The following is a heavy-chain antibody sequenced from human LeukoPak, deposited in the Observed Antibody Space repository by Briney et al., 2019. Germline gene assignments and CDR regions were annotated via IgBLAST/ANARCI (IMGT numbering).Heavy chain of an antibody. CDR3: ARSWYCSGGSCYLHNWFDP. V-gene: IGHV1-2*02. J-gene: IGHJ5*02. CDR1: GYTFTGHY. CDR2: INPNSGGT. D-gene: IGHD2-15*01. Sequence: ASVKVSCKASGYTFTGHYIHWVRQAPGQGLEWMGWINPNSGGTNYAQKFQGRVTMTRDTSISTAYMELSRLRSDDTAVYYCARSWYCSGGSCYLHNWFDPWGQGTLVTVSS.